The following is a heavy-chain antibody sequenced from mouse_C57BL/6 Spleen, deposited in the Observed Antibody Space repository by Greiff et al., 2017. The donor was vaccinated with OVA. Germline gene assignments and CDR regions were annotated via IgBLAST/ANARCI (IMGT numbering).Heavy chain of an antibody. CDR2: LYPGDGDT. J-gene: IGHJ3*01. CDR3: ASYYGSSYGFAY. CDR1: GYAFSSSW. D-gene: IGHD1-1*01. Sequence: QVQLKESGPELVKPGASVKISCKASGYAFSSSWMNWVKQRPGKGLEWIGRLYPGDGDTNYNGKFKGKATLTADKSSSTAYMQLSSLTSEDSAVYFCASYYGSSYGFAYWGQGTLVTVSA. V-gene: IGHV1-82*01.